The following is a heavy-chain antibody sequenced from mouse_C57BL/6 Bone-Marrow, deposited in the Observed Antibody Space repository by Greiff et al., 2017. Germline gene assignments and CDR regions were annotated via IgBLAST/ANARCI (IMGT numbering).Heavy chain of an antibody. J-gene: IGHJ1*03. CDR3: ASKEYGYFDV. V-gene: IGHV1-54*01. Sequence: VQLQQSGAELVRPGTSVKVSCKASGYAFINYLIEWVKQRPGQGLEWIGVINPGSGGTNYNEKFKGKATLTADKSSSTAYMQLSSLTSEDSAVYFCASKEYGYFDVWGTGTTVTVSS. CDR1: GYAFINYL. CDR2: INPGSGGT.